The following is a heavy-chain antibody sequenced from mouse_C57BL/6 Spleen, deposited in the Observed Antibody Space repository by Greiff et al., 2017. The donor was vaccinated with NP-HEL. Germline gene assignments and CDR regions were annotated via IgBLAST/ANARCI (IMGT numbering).Heavy chain of an antibody. D-gene: IGHD1-1*01. J-gene: IGHJ3*01. Sequence: EVQLQQSGPELVKPGASVKISCKASGYSFTGYYMNWVKQSPEKSLEWIGEINPSTGGTTYNQKFKAKATLTVDKSSSTAYMQLKSLTSEDSAVYYCARSPTTVVPPFAYWGQGTLVTVSA. CDR1: GYSFTGYY. CDR2: INPSTGGT. V-gene: IGHV1-42*01. CDR3: ARSPTTVVPPFAY.